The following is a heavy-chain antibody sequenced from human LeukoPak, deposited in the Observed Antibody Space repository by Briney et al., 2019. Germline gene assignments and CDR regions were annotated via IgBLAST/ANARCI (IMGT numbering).Heavy chain of an antibody. Sequence: ASETLSLTCTVSGGSISSYYWSWIRQPAGKGLEWIGRIYTSGSTNYNPSLKSRVTMPVDTSKNQFSLKLSSVTAADTAVYYCARMSPLRGVDIWGQGTMVTVSS. CDR3: ARMSPLRGVDI. V-gene: IGHV4-4*07. J-gene: IGHJ3*02. D-gene: IGHD5/OR15-5a*01. CDR2: IYTSGST. CDR1: GGSISSYY.